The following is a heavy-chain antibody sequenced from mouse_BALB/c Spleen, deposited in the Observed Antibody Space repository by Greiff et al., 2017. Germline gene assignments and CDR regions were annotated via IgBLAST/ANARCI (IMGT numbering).Heavy chain of an antibody. J-gene: IGHJ4*01. Sequence: VQLVESGPGLVAPSQSLSITCTVSGFSLTSYGVHWVRQPPGKGLEWLGVIWAGGSTNYNSALMSRLSISKDNSKSQVFLKMNSLQTDDTAMYYCARGGLRDAMDYWGQGTSVTVSS. CDR3: ARGGLRDAMDY. V-gene: IGHV2-9*02. CDR2: IWAGGST. D-gene: IGHD3-3*01. CDR1: GFSLTSYG.